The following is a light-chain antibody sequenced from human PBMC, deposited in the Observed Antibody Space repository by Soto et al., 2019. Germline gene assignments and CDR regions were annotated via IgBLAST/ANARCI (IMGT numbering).Light chain of an antibody. V-gene: IGLV2-14*01. CDR1: SSDVGGYNY. J-gene: IGLJ2*01. CDR2: DVS. CDR3: SSYTSSSTVV. Sequence: QSVLTQPASVSGSPRQSITISCTGTSSDVGGYNYVSWYQQHPGKAPKLMIYDVSNRPSGVSNRFSGFKSGNTASLTISGLQAEDEADYYCSSYTSSSTVVFGGGTKLTVL.